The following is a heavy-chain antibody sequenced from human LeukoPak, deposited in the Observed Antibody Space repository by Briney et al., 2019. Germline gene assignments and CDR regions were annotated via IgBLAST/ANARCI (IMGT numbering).Heavy chain of an antibody. D-gene: IGHD2/OR15-2a*01. J-gene: IGHJ4*02. CDR2: INSDGSWT. CDR1: GGTW. Sequence: GGSLGLSCPASGGTWMHWVRQAPGTGVVWVSHINSDGSWTSYADSVKGRITISKDNAKNTVYLQMSNLRVEDTAVYYCVSFYETYGGRGTLVTVSS. CDR3: VSFYETY. V-gene: IGHV3-74*01.